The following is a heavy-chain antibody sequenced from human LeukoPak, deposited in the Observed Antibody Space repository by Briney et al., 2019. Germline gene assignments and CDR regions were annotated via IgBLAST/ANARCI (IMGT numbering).Heavy chain of an antibody. CDR2: IYYSGST. D-gene: IGHD3-22*01. CDR1: GGSISSYY. Sequence: SETLSLTCTVSGGSISSYYWSWIRQPPGKGLEWIGYIYYSGSTNYNPSLKSRVTISVDTSKNQFSLKLSSVTAADTAVYYCARDRTDSSGYDGSLDPWGQGTLVTVSS. J-gene: IGHJ5*02. V-gene: IGHV4-59*01. CDR3: ARDRTDSSGYDGSLDP.